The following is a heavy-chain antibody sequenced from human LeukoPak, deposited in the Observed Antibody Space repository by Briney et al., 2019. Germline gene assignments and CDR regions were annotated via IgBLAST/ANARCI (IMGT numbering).Heavy chain of an antibody. J-gene: IGHJ3*02. V-gene: IGHV4-59*01. CDR3: ARGRVYAFDI. Sequence: KASETLSLTCTVSGGSISSYYWSWIRQPPGKGLEWNGYIYYSGGTNYTPSLKSRVTISVDTSKNQFSLKLSSVTAADTAVYYCARGRVYAFDICGQGTMATVSS. CDR1: GGSISSYY. CDR2: IYYSGGT.